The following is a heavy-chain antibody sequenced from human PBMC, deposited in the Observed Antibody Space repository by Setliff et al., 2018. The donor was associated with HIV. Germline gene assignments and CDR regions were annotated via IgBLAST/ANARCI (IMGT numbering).Heavy chain of an antibody. CDR3: ARSLPYDSIPLDP. D-gene: IGHD3-22*01. CDR1: GYTFTSYD. V-gene: IGHV1-8*02. Sequence: ASVKVSCKASGYTFTSYDINWVRQATGQGLEWMGWMNPNSGNTGYAQKFQGRVTMTRNTSISTAYMELSRLRSEDTAVYYCARSLPYDSIPLDPWGQGTLVTVSS. CDR2: MNPNSGNT. J-gene: IGHJ5*02.